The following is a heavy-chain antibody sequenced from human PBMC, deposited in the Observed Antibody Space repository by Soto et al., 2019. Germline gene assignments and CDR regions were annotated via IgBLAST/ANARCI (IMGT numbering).Heavy chain of an antibody. CDR2: ISSSGSTI. D-gene: IGHD2-2*01. CDR1: GFTFSSYE. Sequence: GGSLRLSXAASGFTFSSYEMNWVRQAPGKGLEWVSYISSSGSTIYYADPVKGRFTISRDNAKNSLYLQMNSLRAEDTAVYYCARVQAIVVLPAAVGGMDVWGQGTTVTVSS. V-gene: IGHV3-48*03. CDR3: ARVQAIVVLPAAVGGMDV. J-gene: IGHJ6*02.